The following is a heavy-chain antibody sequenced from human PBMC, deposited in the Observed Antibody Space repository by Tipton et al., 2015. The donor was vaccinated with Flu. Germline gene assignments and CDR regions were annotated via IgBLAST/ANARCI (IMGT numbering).Heavy chain of an antibody. CDR3: ARDVAAVPAAIRD. CDR2: VDYSGDT. D-gene: IGHD2-2*01. Sequence: TLSLTCTVSGDSIRGTIYKWGWIRQPPGKGLEWIANVDYSGDTYYNPSLKSRVTISVDTSKTQLSLKLSSVTAADTAVYYCARDVAAVPAAIRDWGQGTLVTVSS. J-gene: IGHJ4*02. V-gene: IGHV4-39*07. CDR1: GDSIRGTIYK.